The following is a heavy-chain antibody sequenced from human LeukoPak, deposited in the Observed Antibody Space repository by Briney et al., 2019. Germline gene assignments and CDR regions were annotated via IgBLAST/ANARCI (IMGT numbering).Heavy chain of an antibody. J-gene: IGHJ6*03. V-gene: IGHV4-34*01. Sequence: PSETLSLTCAVSGGSFSGYYRSWFRQPPGKGLEWVGEINNSGSTKYNPYLKTGVTISVNSSKDQFSLNRRSVTVAETAVYYCARGRGVTPYQLLRPDYYMDVWGKGPTVNVSS. CDR1: GGSFSGYY. D-gene: IGHD2-2*01. CDR2: INNSGST. CDR3: ARGRGVTPYQLLRPDYYMDV.